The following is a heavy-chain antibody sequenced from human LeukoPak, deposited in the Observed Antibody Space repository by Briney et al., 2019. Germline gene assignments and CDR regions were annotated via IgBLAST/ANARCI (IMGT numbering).Heavy chain of an antibody. D-gene: IGHD6-6*01. V-gene: IGHV1-2*02. CDR2: INPNSGGT. J-gene: IGHJ5*02. Sequence: ASVKVSCKASGYTFTGYYMHWVRQALGQGLEWMGWINPNSGGTNYAQKFQGRVTMTRDTSISTAYMELSRLRSDDTAVYYCARDLDSHSSTKFDPWGQGTLVTVSS. CDR3: ARDLDSHSSTKFDP. CDR1: GYTFTGYY.